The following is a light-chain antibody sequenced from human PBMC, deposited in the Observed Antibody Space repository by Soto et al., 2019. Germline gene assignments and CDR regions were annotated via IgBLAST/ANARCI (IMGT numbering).Light chain of an antibody. Sequence: ALTQPASVSGSPGQSITISCTGTSSDVGSQNFVSWHQQHPGKAPKFIIYGVSNRPSGVSNRFSGSKSGNTASLTISGLQPDDEADYYCSSYTTTYTWVFGGGTKLTVL. J-gene: IGLJ3*02. CDR3: SSYTTTYTWV. V-gene: IGLV2-14*01. CDR2: GVS. CDR1: SSDVGSQNF.